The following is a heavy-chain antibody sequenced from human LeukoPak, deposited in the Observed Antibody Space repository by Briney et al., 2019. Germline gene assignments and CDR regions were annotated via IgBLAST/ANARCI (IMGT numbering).Heavy chain of an antibody. J-gene: IGHJ6*02. CDR2: ISYDGSNK. D-gene: IGHD4-17*01. V-gene: IGHV3-30-3*01. CDR3: ARDSTPYGESGMDV. Sequence: GGSLRLSCVASGFTFGSYSMHWVRQAPGKGLEWVAVISYDGSNKYYADSVKGRFTISRDNSKNTLYLQMNSLRAEDTAVYYCARDSTPYGESGMDVWGQGTRSPSP. CDR1: GFTFGSYS.